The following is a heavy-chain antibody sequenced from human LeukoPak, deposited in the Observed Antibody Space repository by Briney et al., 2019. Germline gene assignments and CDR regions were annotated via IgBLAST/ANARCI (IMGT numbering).Heavy chain of an antibody. V-gene: IGHV3-7*01. D-gene: IGHD4-17*01. Sequence: GGSLRLSCAASEFTFSNYWMTWVRQPPGKGLEWVANINRDGSEKYYVDSVKGRFTIPRDNARTSLYLQMNKLRAEDTAVYYCAREATNYGDHTMMIWGQGTLVTVSS. CDR1: EFTFSNYW. CDR2: INRDGSEK. J-gene: IGHJ4*02. CDR3: AREATNYGDHTMMI.